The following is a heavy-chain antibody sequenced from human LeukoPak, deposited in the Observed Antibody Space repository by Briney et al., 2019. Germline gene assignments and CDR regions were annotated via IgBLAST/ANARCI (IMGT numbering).Heavy chain of an antibody. CDR3: AHSNPTAYSYDSSGYFFDY. J-gene: IGHJ4*02. CDR1: GFSLSRHGVS. D-gene: IGHD3-22*01. CDR2: IYWDDDK. V-gene: IGHV2-5*02. Sequence: SGPTLVKPTQTLTLTCSFSGFSLSRHGVSVGWIRQPPGKALEFLALIYWDDDKRYSASLKARLRITKDTSRNQVVLTMTNIDPEDTATYYCAHSNPTAYSYDSSGYFFDYWGQGTLVTVSS.